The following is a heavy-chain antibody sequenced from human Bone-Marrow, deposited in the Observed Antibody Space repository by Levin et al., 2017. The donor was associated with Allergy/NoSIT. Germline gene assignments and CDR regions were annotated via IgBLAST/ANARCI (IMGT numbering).Heavy chain of an antibody. CDR3: ARDKSNGWIDY. CDR2: IWFDGSRE. CDR1: GFTFSRSG. J-gene: IGHJ4*02. D-gene: IGHD6-19*01. Sequence: QSGGSLRLSCAPSGFTFSRSGMHWVRQAPGKGLEWVAVIWFDGSREYHADSVKGRFTISRDNSKNTLYLQMSSLRAEDTGFYYCARDKSNGWIDYWGQGTLVTVSS. V-gene: IGHV3-33*01.